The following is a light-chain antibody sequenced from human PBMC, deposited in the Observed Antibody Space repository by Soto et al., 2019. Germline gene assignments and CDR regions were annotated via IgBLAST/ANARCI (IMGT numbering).Light chain of an antibody. CDR3: CSYSGSSTIVV. V-gene: IGLV2-14*03. J-gene: IGLJ2*01. CDR1: SSDVGGYNF. Sequence: QSVLTQPASVSGSPGQSITISCTGTSSDVGGYNFVSWYQQHPGKAPRLMIFDVDTRFSGSKSGNTASLTISGLQAEDEADYYCCSYSGSSTIVVFGGGTKLTVL. CDR2: DV.